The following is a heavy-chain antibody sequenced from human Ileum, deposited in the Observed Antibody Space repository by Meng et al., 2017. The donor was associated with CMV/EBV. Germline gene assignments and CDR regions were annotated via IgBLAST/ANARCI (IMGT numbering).Heavy chain of an antibody. CDR3: ARFRIAALGNLFDP. CDR1: GASISSGDYY. V-gene: IGHV4-30-4*08. J-gene: IGHJ5*02. D-gene: IGHD6-13*01. Sequence: GPLQASGPGLGKPSQTLSLSCTVSGASISSGDYYWSCIRQHPGKGLEWIGYIFFSGNTYYNPSLNKRVIISIDTPRNQFSLKVDSVTAADTAVYYCARFRIAALGNLFDPWGHGTLVTISS. CDR2: IFFSGNT.